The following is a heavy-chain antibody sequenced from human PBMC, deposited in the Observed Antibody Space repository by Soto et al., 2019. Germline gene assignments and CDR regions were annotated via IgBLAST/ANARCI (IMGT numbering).Heavy chain of an antibody. CDR2: INPDSGGT. V-gene: IGHV1-2*04. D-gene: IGHD6-13*01. CDR3: ARVKIAAAGPSFDY. CDR1: GYTFTGYY. Sequence: GASVKVSCKASGYTFTGYYIHWVRQAPGQGLEWMGWINPDSGGTNYAQKFQGWVTMTKDTSISTAYMELSRLGSDDTAVYYCARVKIAAAGPSFDYWGQGTLVTV. J-gene: IGHJ4*02.